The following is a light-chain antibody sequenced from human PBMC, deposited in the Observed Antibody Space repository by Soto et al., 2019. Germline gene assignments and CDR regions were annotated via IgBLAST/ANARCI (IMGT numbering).Light chain of an antibody. CDR3: QQNNRWPHIT. V-gene: IGKV3-15*01. Sequence: EVGITQSPAIPSVSPGGGGTPSFRASENVRTKVGWYQQKAGQAPRLLIYGASTRATGIADRFSGSGSGTQFTLTISRLQSEDSAVYFCQQNNRWPHITFGQGTRLEIK. J-gene: IGKJ5*01. CDR2: GAS. CDR1: ENVRTK.